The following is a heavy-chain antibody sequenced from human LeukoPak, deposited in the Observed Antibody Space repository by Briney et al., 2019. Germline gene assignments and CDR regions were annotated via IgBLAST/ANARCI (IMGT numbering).Heavy chain of an antibody. D-gene: IGHD3-10*02. J-gene: IGHJ5*02. CDR2: LGFDGSNK. CDR3: AKDVLLWSAVGGGWFDP. V-gene: IGHV3-30*02. CDR1: GFTFSSYG. Sequence: PGGSLRLSCAASGFTFSSYGMHWVRQAPGKGLEWLELLGFDGSNKYYADSVKGRFTISRDNSRNTLYLQMNSLRAEDTAVYYCAKDVLLWSAVGGGWFDPWGQGTLVTVSS.